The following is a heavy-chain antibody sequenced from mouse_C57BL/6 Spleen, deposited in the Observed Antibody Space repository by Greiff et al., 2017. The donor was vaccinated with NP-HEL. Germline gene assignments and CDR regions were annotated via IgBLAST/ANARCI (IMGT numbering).Heavy chain of an antibody. CDR3: ARWDYGSSYLGY. D-gene: IGHD1-1*01. CDR1: GYTFTSYW. Sequence: QVQLQQPGAELVMPGASVKLSCKASGYTFTSYWMHWVKQRPGQGLEWIGEIDPSDSYTNYNQKFKGKSTLTVDKSSNTAYMQLSSLTSEDSAVYYCARWDYGSSYLGYWGQGTTLTVSS. CDR2: IDPSDSYT. V-gene: IGHV1-69*01. J-gene: IGHJ2*01.